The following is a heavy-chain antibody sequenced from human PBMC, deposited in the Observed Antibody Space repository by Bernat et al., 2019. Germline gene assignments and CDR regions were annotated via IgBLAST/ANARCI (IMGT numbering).Heavy chain of an antibody. CDR3: AKGSGFDS. CDR2: ISESGDKT. CDR1: GFTFSSYG. J-gene: IGHJ4*02. D-gene: IGHD2-15*01. V-gene: IGHV3-23*04. Sequence: VQLVESGGGVVQPGRSLRLSCAASGFTFSSYGMHWVRQAPGKGLEWVSRISESGDKTYYADSVKGRFTISRDNSRNTLYLQMNSLRVEDAALYYCAKGSGFDSWGQGTLVTVSS.